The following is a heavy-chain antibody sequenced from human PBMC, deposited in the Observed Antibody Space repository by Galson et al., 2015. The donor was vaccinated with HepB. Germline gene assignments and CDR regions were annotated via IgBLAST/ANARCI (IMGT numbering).Heavy chain of an antibody. CDR2: IDPSDSYT. CDR3: ARFPPKMGATRVHLTRPNKNAFDI. J-gene: IGHJ3*02. Sequence: QSGAEVKKPGESLRISCKGSGYSFTSYWISWVRQMPGKGLEWMGRIDPSDSYTNYSPSFQGHVTISADKSISTAYLQWSSLKASDTAMYYCARFPPKMGATRVHLTRPNKNAFDIWGQGTMVTVSS. V-gene: IGHV5-10-1*01. CDR1: GYSFTSYW. D-gene: IGHD1-26*01.